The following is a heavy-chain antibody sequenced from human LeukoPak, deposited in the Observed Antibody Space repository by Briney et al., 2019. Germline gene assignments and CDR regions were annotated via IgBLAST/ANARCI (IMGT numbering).Heavy chain of an antibody. Sequence: PSETLSLTCTVSGASISGYYWSWVRQAPGKGLEWIGHIKSKVDRETTDYAAPVKGRFTISRDDSKNTLYLQMNSLKTEDTAVYYCTTEAPWYSSGRGWSDYWGQGTLVTVSS. CDR1: GASISGYY. J-gene: IGHJ4*02. D-gene: IGHD6-19*01. V-gene: IGHV3-15*01. CDR3: TTEAPWYSSGRGWSDY. CDR2: IKSKVDRETT.